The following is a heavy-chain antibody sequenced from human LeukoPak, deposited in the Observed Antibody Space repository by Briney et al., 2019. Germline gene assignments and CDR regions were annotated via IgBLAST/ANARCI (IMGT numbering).Heavy chain of an antibody. V-gene: IGHV3-48*01. Sequence: GGSQSLSCAPSGLTFSIYSTNWVRHAPGKGLEWLSYISRSSSTIIHADSVKGRLTLSRNQTKNSLYMQINCLRTKDTAVYVCAREDGSSTSCLYDYWGQGTLVTVSS. CDR1: GLTFSIYS. CDR2: ISRSSSTI. J-gene: IGHJ4*02. CDR3: AREDGSSTSCLYDY. D-gene: IGHD2-2*01.